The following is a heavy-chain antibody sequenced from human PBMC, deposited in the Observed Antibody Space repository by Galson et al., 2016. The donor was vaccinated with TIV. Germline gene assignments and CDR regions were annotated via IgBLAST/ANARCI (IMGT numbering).Heavy chain of an antibody. CDR3: ASAGPSDSGDFGRD. J-gene: IGHJ4*02. D-gene: IGHD4-17*01. CDR2: MNAKSGNR. V-gene: IGHV1-8*02. Sequence: SVKVSCKASGYTSNTYDLNWVRQATGKGLEWMGWMNAKSGNRGYAPKFPGRLTVTRDTSRSTAYMELSSLRADDTAVDYCASAGPSDSGDFGRDWGQGTLVTGSS. CDR1: GYTSNTYD.